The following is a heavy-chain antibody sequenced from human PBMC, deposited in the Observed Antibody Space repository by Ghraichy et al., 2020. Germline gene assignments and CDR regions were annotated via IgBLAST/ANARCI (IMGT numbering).Heavy chain of an antibody. CDR3: ARSASGDSSGLNDY. Sequence: ASVKVSCKASGYTFTDYYIHWVRQAPGQGLEWMGWINPNSDGTNYAQKFQGRVTMTRDTSISTAYMELSRLKSDDTAVYYCARSASGDSSGLNDYWGQGTLVTVSS. J-gene: IGHJ4*02. V-gene: IGHV1-2*02. CDR1: GYTFTDYY. CDR2: INPNSDGT. D-gene: IGHD3-22*01.